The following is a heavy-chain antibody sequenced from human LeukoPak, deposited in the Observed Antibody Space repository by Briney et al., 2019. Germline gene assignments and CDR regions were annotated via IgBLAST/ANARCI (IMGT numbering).Heavy chain of an antibody. CDR2: ISYDGSNK. CDR1: GFTFISYG. D-gene: IGHD2-2*01. V-gene: IGHV3-30*18. Sequence: GGALRLSCAASGFTFISYGMNGVRQAPGKGREWGAVISYDGSNKSYPDSVKATFTISRDNSKNTLYLQMNSLRAEDTAVYYCAKDRHNKYQLPRYYYYYGMDVWGQGTTVTVSS. J-gene: IGHJ6*02. CDR3: AKDRHNKYQLPRYYYYYGMDV.